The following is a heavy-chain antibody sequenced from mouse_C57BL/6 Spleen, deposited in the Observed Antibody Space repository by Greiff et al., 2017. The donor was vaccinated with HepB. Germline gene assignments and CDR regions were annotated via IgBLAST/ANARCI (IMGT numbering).Heavy chain of an antibody. CDR2: IDPSDSYT. J-gene: IGHJ4*01. CDR3: ARPTVVAYYAMDY. CDR1: GYTFTSYW. D-gene: IGHD1-1*01. Sequence: QVQLQQPGAELVRPGTSVKLSCKASGYTFTSYWMHWVKQRPGQGLEWIGVIDPSDSYTNYNQKFKGKATLTVDTSSSTAYMQLSSLTSEDSAVYYCARPTVVAYYAMDYWGQGTSVTVSS. V-gene: IGHV1-59*01.